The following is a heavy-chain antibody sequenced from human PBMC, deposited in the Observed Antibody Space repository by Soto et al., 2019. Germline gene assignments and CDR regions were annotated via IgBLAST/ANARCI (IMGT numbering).Heavy chain of an antibody. J-gene: IGHJ4*02. D-gene: IGHD2-15*01. V-gene: IGHV1-69*02. Sequence: QVQLVQSGAEVKKPGSSVKVSCKASGGTFSSYTISWVRQAPGQGLEWMGWIIPILGIANYAQKFQGRVTITADKSTSTAYMELSSLRSEDTAVYYCARARCSGGSCYGAVDYWGQGTLVTVSS. CDR3: ARARCSGGSCYGAVDY. CDR1: GGTFSSYT. CDR2: IIPILGIA.